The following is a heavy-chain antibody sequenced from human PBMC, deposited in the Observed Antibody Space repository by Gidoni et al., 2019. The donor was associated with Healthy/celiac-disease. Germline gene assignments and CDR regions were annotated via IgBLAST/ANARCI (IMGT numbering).Heavy chain of an antibody. CDR2: ISWNSGSI. D-gene: IGHD6-13*01. V-gene: IGHV3-9*01. Sequence: EVQLVESGVGLVQPGRSLRLSCAASGFTFDDYAMHWVRQAPGKGLEWVSGISWNSGSIGYADSVKGRFTISRDNAKNSLDLQMNSLRAEDTALYYCAKELHSSSWYGDDAFDIWGQGTMVTVSS. CDR1: GFTFDDYA. J-gene: IGHJ3*02. CDR3: AKELHSSSWYGDDAFDI.